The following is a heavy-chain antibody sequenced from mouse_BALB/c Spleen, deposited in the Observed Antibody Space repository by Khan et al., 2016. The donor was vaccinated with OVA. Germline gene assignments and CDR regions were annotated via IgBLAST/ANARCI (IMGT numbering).Heavy chain of an antibody. CDR1: GYSFTLYY. Sequence: VQLQQSGPDLVKPGASVKISCKASGYSFTLYYMSWVKQSHGKSLEWIGRVNPNTDNINYNQEFKGKAILPVDKTSNTAYMELRSLTSEDSAVYFCASGYDFFASWGPGTLVTVSA. V-gene: IGHV1-26*01. CDR3: ASGYDFFAS. CDR2: VNPNTDNI. J-gene: IGHJ3*01. D-gene: IGHD2-14*01.